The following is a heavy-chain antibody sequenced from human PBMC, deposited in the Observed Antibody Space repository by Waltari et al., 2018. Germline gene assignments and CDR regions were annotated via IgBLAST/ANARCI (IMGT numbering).Heavy chain of an antibody. CDR1: GDSVTSASYY. CDR2: MYYRGSS. CDR3: ARAFGSGSYAWFDS. D-gene: IGHD3-10*01. V-gene: IGHV4-39*01. Sequence: QLQLQASGPGLVKPSETLSLTCSVSGDSVTSASYYWCWIRRPPRKGLEWIGMMYYRGSSYSNPSLKSRVTISVDTSKNQFSLKLSSVAAADTAVYYCARAFGSGSYAWFDSWGQGTLVTVSS. J-gene: IGHJ5*01.